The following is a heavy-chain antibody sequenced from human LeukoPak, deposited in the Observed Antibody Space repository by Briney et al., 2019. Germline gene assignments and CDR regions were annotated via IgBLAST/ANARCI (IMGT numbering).Heavy chain of an antibody. D-gene: IGHD6-13*01. V-gene: IGHV1-69*05. CDR2: IIPIFGTA. CDR1: GYTFTSYG. Sequence: ASVKVSCKASGYTFTSYGISWARQAPGQGLEWMGGIIPIFGTANYAQKFQGRVTITTDESTSTAYMELSSLRSEDTAVYYCARLIAAAGTNYYYMDVWGKGTTVTVSS. CDR3: ARLIAAAGTNYYYMDV. J-gene: IGHJ6*03.